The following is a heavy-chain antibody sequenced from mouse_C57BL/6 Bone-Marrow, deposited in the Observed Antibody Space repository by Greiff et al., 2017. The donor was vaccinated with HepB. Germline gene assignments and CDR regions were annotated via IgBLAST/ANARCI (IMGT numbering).Heavy chain of an antibody. J-gene: IGHJ3*01. D-gene: IGHD2-2*01. V-gene: IGHV1-55*01. CDR1: GYTFTSYW. CDR2: IYPGSGST. CDR3: ARGWLRRRTWFAY. Sequence: QVQLQQPGAELVKPGASVKMSCKASGYTFTSYWITWVKPRPGQGLEWIGDIYPGSGSTNYNEKFKSKATLTVETSSSTAYMQLSSLTSEDSAVYDCARGWLRRRTWFAYWGQGTLVTVSA.